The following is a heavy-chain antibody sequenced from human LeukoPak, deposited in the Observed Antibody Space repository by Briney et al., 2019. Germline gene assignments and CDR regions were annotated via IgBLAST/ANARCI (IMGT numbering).Heavy chain of an antibody. V-gene: IGHV1-2*02. J-gene: IGHJ4*02. CDR3: ARIFSEHLVHLFDY. CDR1: GYTFTDYY. Sequence: ASVKVSCKASGYTFTDYYIHWVRQAPGQGLEWMGWINPNTGGSNYAQKFQGRVTVTRDTSISTAYMELSRLRSDDMAVYYCARIFSEHLVHLFDYWGQGTLVTVSS. D-gene: IGHD6-6*01. CDR2: INPNTGGS.